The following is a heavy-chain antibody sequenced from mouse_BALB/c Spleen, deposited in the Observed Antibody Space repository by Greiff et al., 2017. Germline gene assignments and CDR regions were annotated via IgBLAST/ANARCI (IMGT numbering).Heavy chain of an antibody. CDR1: GYTFTSYW. Sequence: VQLQQSGAELARPGASVKLSCKASGYTFTSYWMQWVKQRPGQGLEWIGAIYPGDGDTRYTQKFKGKATLTADKSSSTAYMQLSSLASEDSAVYYCARYWDGDYWGQGTTLTVSS. J-gene: IGHJ2*01. D-gene: IGHD4-1*01. CDR2: IYPGDGDT. V-gene: IGHV1-87*01. CDR3: ARYWDGDY.